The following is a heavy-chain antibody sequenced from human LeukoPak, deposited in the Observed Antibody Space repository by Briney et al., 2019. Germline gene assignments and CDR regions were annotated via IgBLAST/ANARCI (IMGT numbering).Heavy chain of an antibody. CDR1: GGTFSSYA. J-gene: IGHJ6*03. V-gene: IGHV1-69*05. CDR3: ASGIVVVPAAYYYYYYYMDV. CDR2: IIPIFGTA. D-gene: IGHD2-2*01. Sequence: SVKVSCKASGGTFSSYAISWVRQAPGQGLEWMGRIIPIFGTANYAQKFQGRVTITTDESTSTAYMELSSLRSEDTAVYYCASGIVVVPAAYYYYYYYMDVWGKGTTVTVSS.